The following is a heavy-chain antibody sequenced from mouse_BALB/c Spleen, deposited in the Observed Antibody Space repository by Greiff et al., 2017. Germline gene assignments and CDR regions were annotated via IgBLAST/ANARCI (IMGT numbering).Heavy chain of an antibody. CDR2: IDPYNGGT. CDR3: TRRGSSYVGYAMDY. J-gene: IGHJ4*01. CDR1: GYSFTDYN. V-gene: IGHV1S135*01. Sequence: EVQLQQSGPELVKPGASVKVSCKASGYSFTDYNMYWVKQSHGKSLEWIGYIDPYNGGTSYNQKFKDKATLTVDKSSSTAYMQLSSPTSEDSAVYYCTRRGSSYVGYAMDYWGQGTSVTVSS. D-gene: IGHD1-1*01.